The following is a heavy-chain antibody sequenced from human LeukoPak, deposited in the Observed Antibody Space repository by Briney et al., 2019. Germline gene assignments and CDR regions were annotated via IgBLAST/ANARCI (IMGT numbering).Heavy chain of an antibody. Sequence: PGGSLRLSCAASGFTFSSYAMSWVRQAPGKGLEWVSAISGSGGSTYYADSVKGRFTISRDNSKNTMYLQMNSLRAEDTAVYYCANEHYNGSGTGMDVWGQGTTVTVSS. V-gene: IGHV3-23*01. D-gene: IGHD3-10*01. CDR1: GFTFSSYA. J-gene: IGHJ6*02. CDR2: ISGSGGST. CDR3: ANEHYNGSGTGMDV.